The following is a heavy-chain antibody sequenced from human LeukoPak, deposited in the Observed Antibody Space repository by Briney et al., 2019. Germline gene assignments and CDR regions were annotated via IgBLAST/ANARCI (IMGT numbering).Heavy chain of an antibody. J-gene: IGHJ4*02. CDR3: ARRRAYYYDSSGYQLPPDY. CDR1: GGSFSGYY. CDR2: ISHSGST. Sequence: PSETLSLTCAVYGGSFSGYYWSWIRQPPGKGLEWVGEISHSGSTNYNPSLKSRVTISVDTSKNQFSLKLSSVTAADTAVYYCARRRAYYYDSSGYQLPPDYWGQGTLVTVSS. V-gene: IGHV4-34*01. D-gene: IGHD3-22*01.